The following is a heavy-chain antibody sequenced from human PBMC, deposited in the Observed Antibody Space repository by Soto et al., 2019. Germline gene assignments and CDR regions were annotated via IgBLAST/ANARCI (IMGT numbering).Heavy chain of an antibody. V-gene: IGHV3-33*01. J-gene: IGHJ6*02. CDR1: GFTFSSYG. CDR3: ARDRGYSGYDSPRFYYGMDV. D-gene: IGHD5-12*01. CDR2: IWYDGSNK. Sequence: QVQLVESGGGVVQPGRSLRLSCAASGFTFSSYGMHWVRQAPGKGLEWVAVIWYDGSNKWYADSVKGRFTISRDNSKNTLYLQRNSLSAEDTAVYSCARDRGYSGYDSPRFYYGMDVWGQGTTVTVSS.